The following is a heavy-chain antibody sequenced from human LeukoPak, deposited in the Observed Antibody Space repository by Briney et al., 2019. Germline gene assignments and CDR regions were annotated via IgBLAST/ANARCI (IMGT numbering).Heavy chain of an antibody. V-gene: IGHV1-46*01. CDR3: ARDRRGIVPAATNLDY. CDR2: INPSGTGT. Sequence: ASVKVSCKASGYTITNNYMHWVRQAPGQGLECMGVINPSGTGTSYAQKFQGRSTMSRDTSTSTDYMELSSLRSEDTAVYYCARDRRGIVPAATNLDYWGQGTLVTVSS. J-gene: IGHJ4*02. CDR1: GYTITNNY. D-gene: IGHD2-2*01.